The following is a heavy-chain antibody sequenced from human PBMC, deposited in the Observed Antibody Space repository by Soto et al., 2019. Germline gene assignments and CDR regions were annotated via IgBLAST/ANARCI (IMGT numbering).Heavy chain of an antibody. Sequence: SETLSLTCTGSGGXISSSGYYWGWIRQPPGKGLEWIGTIYYSGSTYYNPSLKSRVTISADTSNSQLSLKLTSVTAADTAVYYCARPTVTTSALDFWGQGTLVTVSS. CDR1: GGXISSSGYY. J-gene: IGHJ4*02. CDR2: IYYSGST. D-gene: IGHD4-4*01. CDR3: ARPTVTTSALDF. V-gene: IGHV4-39*01.